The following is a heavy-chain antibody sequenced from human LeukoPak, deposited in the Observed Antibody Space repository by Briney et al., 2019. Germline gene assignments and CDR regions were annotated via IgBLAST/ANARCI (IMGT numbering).Heavy chain of an antibody. D-gene: IGHD3-22*01. CDR2: ISWNSGSI. CDR3: ARAQDYYDSSGYSDY. V-gene: IGHV3-9*01. Sequence: GGSLRLSCAASGFTFDDYAMHWVRQAPGKGLEWVSGISWNSGSIGYADSVKGRFTISRDNAKNSLYLQMNSLRAEDTAVYYCARAQDYYDSSGYSDYWGQGTLVTVSS. CDR1: GFTFDDYA. J-gene: IGHJ4*02.